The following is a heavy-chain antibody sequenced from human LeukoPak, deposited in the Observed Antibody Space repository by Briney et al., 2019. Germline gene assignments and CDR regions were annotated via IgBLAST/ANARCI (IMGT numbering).Heavy chain of an antibody. Sequence: QPGGSLRLSCTASGFTFSSYGMHWVRQAPGKGPEWVTFIRYDGSNKYYVDSVKGRFTISRDNSKNTLYLQMNSLRAEDTAVYYCAKDSNYYYDSSGYSFQHWGQGTLVTVSS. CDR3: AKDSNYYYDSSGYSFQH. V-gene: IGHV3-30*02. J-gene: IGHJ1*01. CDR1: GFTFSSYG. D-gene: IGHD3-22*01. CDR2: IRYDGSNK.